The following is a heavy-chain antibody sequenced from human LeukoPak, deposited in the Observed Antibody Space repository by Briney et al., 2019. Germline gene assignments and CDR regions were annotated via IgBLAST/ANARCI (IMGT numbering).Heavy chain of an antibody. CDR3: AKGNYDFWSGPVY. CDR2: ISSSGSTI. Sequence: GGSLRLSCAASGFTFSDYYMSWIRQAPGKGLEWVSYISSSGSTIYYADSVKGRFTISRDNAKNSLYLQMNSLRAEDTALYYCAKGNYDFWSGPVYWGQGTLVTVSS. D-gene: IGHD3-3*01. J-gene: IGHJ4*02. V-gene: IGHV3-11*01. CDR1: GFTFSDYY.